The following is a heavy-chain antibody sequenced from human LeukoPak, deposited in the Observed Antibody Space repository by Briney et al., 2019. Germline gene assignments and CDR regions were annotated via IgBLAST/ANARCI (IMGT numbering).Heavy chain of an antibody. CDR3: ARHPPRGDGGLPFGY. J-gene: IGHJ4*01. CDR1: GYTFTTYG. Sequence: ASVKVSCKASGYTFTTYGITWVRQAPGQGLEWMGWISAYNGNTNYAQKLQGRVTMTTDTPTSTAFMELRSLRSDDTAVYYCARHPPRGDGGLPFGYWGQGTLVTVSS. V-gene: IGHV1-18*01. CDR2: ISAYNGNT. D-gene: IGHD4-17*01.